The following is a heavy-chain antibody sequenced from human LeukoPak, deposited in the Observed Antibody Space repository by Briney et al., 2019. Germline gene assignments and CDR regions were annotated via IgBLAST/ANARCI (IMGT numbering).Heavy chain of an antibody. CDR2: ISYDGSNK. Sequence: GGSLRLSCAASGFTFSSYGMHWVRQAPGKGLEWVAVISYDGSNKYYADSVKGRFTISRDNSKYTLYLQMSSLRAEDTAVYYCAREVATNYYYYYYGMDVWGQGTTVTVSS. D-gene: IGHD4-23*01. V-gene: IGHV3-30*03. CDR3: AREVATNYYYYYYGMDV. CDR1: GFTFSSYG. J-gene: IGHJ6*02.